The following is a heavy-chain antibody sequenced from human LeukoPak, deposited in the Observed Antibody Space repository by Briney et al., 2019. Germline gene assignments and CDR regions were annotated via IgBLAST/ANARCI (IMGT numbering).Heavy chain of an antibody. CDR2: IRYDGSKK. J-gene: IGHJ6*03. CDR3: ARGYSYGFYYYYMDV. D-gene: IGHD5-18*01. CDR1: GFIFSSYG. V-gene: IGHV3-30*02. Sequence: GGSLRLSCAASGFIFSSYGMHWVRQAPGKGLEWVAFIRYDGSKKYYADSVKGRFTISRDNSKNTLYLQMNSLRAEDTAVYYCARGYSYGFYYYYMDVWGKGTTVTVSS.